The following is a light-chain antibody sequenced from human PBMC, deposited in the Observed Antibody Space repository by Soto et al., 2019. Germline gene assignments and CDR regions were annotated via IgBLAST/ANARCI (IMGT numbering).Light chain of an antibody. CDR1: QGVSSSY. CDR3: RQYGSSPST. V-gene: IGKV3-20*01. CDR2: GAS. Sequence: EVVLTQSPGTLSLSPGEGATLSCKATQGVSSSYLAWYQQKPGQAPRLLIYGASSRATGIPDRFSGSGSGTDFMLTISRLEPEVFAVDVCRQYGSSPSTLGGGTKVDIK. J-gene: IGKJ4*01.